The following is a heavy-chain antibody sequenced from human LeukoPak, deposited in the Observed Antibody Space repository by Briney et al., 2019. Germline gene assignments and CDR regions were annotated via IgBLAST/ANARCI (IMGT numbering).Heavy chain of an antibody. D-gene: IGHD3-3*01. CDR3: AKTDNDFWSGHY. CDR2: ISYDGSNK. J-gene: IGHJ4*02. Sequence: PGRSLRLSCAASGFIFSNIGMHWIRQAPGKGLEWVAAISYDGSNKYYAGSVKGRFTISRDNSKNTLYLYLNSLRADDAAVYYCAKTDNDFWSGHYWGQGTLVTVSS. CDR1: GFIFSNIG. V-gene: IGHV3-30*18.